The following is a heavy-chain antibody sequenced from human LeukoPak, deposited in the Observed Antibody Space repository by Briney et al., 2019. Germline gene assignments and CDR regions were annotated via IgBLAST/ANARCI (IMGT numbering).Heavy chain of an antibody. V-gene: IGHV3-49*03. Sequence: GGSLRLSCTASGFTFGDYAMSWFRQAPGKGLEWVGFIRSKAYGGTTEYAASVKGRFTISRDDSKSIAYLQMNSLKTEDTAVYYCTRDLHRSIAVATDYWGQGTLVTVSS. CDR1: GFTFGDYA. CDR2: IRSKAYGGTT. J-gene: IGHJ4*02. D-gene: IGHD6-19*01. CDR3: TRDLHRSIAVATDY.